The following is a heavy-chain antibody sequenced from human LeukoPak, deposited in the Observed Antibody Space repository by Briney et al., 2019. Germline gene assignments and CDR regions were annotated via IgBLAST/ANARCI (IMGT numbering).Heavy chain of an antibody. J-gene: IGHJ4*02. CDR2: IIPILGIA. CDR3: ARDLSGSSDRTGY. D-gene: IGHD1-26*01. V-gene: IGHV1-69*04. CDR1: GGTFSSYA. Sequence: SVKVSCKASGGTFSSYAISWVRQAPGQGLEWMGRIIPILGIANYAQKFQGRVTITADKSTSTAYMGLSSLRSEDTAVYYCARDLSGSSDRTGYWGQGALVTVSS.